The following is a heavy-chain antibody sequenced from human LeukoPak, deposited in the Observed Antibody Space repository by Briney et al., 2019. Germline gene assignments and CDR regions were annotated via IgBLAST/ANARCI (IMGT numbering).Heavy chain of an antibody. CDR1: GGSISSYY. V-gene: IGHV4-59*12. D-gene: IGHD3-22*01. CDR3: AREGGYDSSGYNNY. J-gene: IGHJ4*02. CDR2: IYYSGST. Sequence: SETLSLTCTVSGGSISSYYWSWIRQPPGKGLEWIGYIYYSGSTNYNPSLKSRVTMSVDTSKNQFSLKLSSVTAADTAVYYCAREGGYDSSGYNNYWGQGTLVTVSS.